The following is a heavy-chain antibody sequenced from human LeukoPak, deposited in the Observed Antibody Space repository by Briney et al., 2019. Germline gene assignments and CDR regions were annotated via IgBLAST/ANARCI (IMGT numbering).Heavy chain of an antibody. CDR3: AREKYVGRLTEY. CDR1: GYSFTTYW. CDR2: IYPGDSDT. Sequence: GESLKISCKGSGYSFTTYWIAWVRQLPGKGLKWMGIIYPGDSDTRYSPSFQGQVTISVDKSINTAYLQWSSLKASDTAIYYCAREKYVGRLTEYWGQGTLVTVSS. J-gene: IGHJ4*02. V-gene: IGHV5-51*01. D-gene: IGHD2-15*01.